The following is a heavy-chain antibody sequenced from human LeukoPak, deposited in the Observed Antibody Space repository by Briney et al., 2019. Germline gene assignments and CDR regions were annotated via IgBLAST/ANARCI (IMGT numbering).Heavy chain of an antibody. J-gene: IGHJ5*02. CDR2: ISYDGSNK. V-gene: IGHV3-30*18. CDR1: GFTFSSYG. CDR3: AKDLTYDSSGFSPAWFDP. D-gene: IGHD3-22*01. Sequence: SGGSLRLSCAASGFTFSSYGMHWVRQAPGKGLEWVAVISYDGSNKYYADSEKGRFTISRDNSKNTLYLQMNSLRAEDTAVYYCAKDLTYDSSGFSPAWFDPWGQGTLVTVSS.